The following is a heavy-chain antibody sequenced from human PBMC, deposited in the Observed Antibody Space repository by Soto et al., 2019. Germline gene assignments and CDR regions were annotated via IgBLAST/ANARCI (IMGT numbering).Heavy chain of an antibody. CDR2: ISWNSGDI. D-gene: IGHD2-2*03. V-gene: IGHV3-9*01. CDR3: AKDNDLDRDGPFDY. J-gene: IGHJ4*02. CDR1: GFSFDDYG. Sequence: EVQLVESGGGSVQPGRSLRLSCAASGFSFDDYGMHWVRQGPGKGLEWVSGISWNSGDIYYADSVKGRFTISRDNAKRSLYLQMNSLRPEDTALYNCAKDNDLDRDGPFDYWGQGILVTVSS.